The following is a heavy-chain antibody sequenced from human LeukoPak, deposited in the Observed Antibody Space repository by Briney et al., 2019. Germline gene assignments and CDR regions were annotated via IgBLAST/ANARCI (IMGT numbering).Heavy chain of an antibody. D-gene: IGHD6-13*01. V-gene: IGHV3-11*06. CDR2: ISSSSSYT. CDR3: ATGGSSSWYEYYYYYYGMDV. Sequence: GGSLRLSCAASGFTFSDYYMSWIRQAPGKGLEWVSYISSSSSYTNYADSVKGRFTISRDNAKNSLYLQMNSLRAEDTAVYYCATGGSSSWYEYYYYYYGMDVWGQGTTVTVS. CDR1: GFTFSDYY. J-gene: IGHJ6*02.